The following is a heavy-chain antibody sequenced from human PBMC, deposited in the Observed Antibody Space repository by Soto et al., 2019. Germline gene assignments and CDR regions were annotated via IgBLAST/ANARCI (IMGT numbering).Heavy chain of an antibody. CDR3: AGSTRGFSYGKIDS. CDR2: ITTSSDSI. CDR1: GFTFSSHS. J-gene: IGHJ4*02. Sequence: GGSLRLSCVVSGFTFSSHSMNWVRQAPGKGLEWVSSITTSSDSIYYTESVKGRFTLSRDDAKNSLFLQMNSLRAEDTAVYYCAGSTRGFSYGKIDSWGQWTMVTFYS. D-gene: IGHD5-18*01. V-gene: IGHV3-21*01.